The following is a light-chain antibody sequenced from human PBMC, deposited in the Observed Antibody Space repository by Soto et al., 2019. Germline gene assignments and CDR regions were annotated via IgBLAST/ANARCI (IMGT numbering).Light chain of an antibody. CDR1: QGVSSY. J-gene: IGKJ5*01. CDR3: QQYGSSLPIT. Sequence: EIVLTQSPATLSLSPGERAPLSCRASQGVSSYLAWYQQKPGQAPRLLIYGASSRATGIPDRFSGSGSGTDFTLTISRLEPEDFAVYYCQQYGSSLPITFGQGTRLEI. V-gene: IGKV3-20*01. CDR2: GAS.